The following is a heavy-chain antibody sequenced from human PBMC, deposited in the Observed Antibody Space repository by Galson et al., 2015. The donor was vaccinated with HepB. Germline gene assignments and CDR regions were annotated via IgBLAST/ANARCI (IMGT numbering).Heavy chain of an antibody. Sequence: SLRLSCAASGFTFNNYVLNWVRQSPGKGLEWVARISGSGGSTYYGGSVKGRLTISRDNSRNTVFLHRNRLRAEDTAVYYCAKNSGSNWFVPYHFDSWGQGTLVTVSS. CDR3: AKNSGSNWFVPYHFDS. V-gene: IGHV3-23*01. CDR2: ISGSGGST. D-gene: IGHD6-13*01. J-gene: IGHJ4*02. CDR1: GFTFNNYV.